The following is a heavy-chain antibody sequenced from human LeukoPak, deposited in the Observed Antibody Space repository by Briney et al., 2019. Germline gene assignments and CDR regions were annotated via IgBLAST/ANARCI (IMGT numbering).Heavy chain of an antibody. V-gene: IGHV4-59*01. CDR2: IYYRGST. J-gene: IGHJ4*02. D-gene: IGHD4-17*01. CDR1: GGSINNYY. CDR3: ARGGDYGDLRYFDY. Sequence: SETLSLTCTVSGGSINNYYWSWIRQPPGKGLEWIGYIYYRGSTNYNPSPKSRVTFSVDTSKNQFSLKLNSVTAADTAVYYCARGGDYGDLRYFDYWGQGTLVTVSS.